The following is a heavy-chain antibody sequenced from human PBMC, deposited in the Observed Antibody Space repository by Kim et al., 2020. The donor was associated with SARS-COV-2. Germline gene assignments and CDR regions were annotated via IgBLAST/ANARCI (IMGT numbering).Heavy chain of an antibody. CDR1: GFTFSNAW. Sequence: GGSLRLSCAASGFTFSNAWMSWVRQAPGKGLEWVGRIKSKTDGGTTDYAAPVKGRFTISRDDSKNTLYLQMNSLKTEDTAVYYCTTAWEPPLYYYGMDVWGQGTTVTVSS. J-gene: IGHJ6*02. CDR3: TTAWEPPLYYYGMDV. D-gene: IGHD1-26*01. CDR2: IKSKTDGGTT. V-gene: IGHV3-15*01.